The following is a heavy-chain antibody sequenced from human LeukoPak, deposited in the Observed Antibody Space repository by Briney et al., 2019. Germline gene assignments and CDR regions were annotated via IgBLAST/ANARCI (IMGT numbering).Heavy chain of an antibody. CDR1: GGSFSAYS. D-gene: IGHD3-16*02. Sequence: SETLSLTCAVYGGSFSAYSWSWIRQPPGKGLEWIGEINHSGSTNYNPSLKSRVTISVDTSKNQFSLKLSSVTAADTAVYYCARSSGYRTRYYMDVWGKGTTVTVSS. V-gene: IGHV4-34*01. CDR2: INHSGST. J-gene: IGHJ6*03. CDR3: ARSSGYRTRYYMDV.